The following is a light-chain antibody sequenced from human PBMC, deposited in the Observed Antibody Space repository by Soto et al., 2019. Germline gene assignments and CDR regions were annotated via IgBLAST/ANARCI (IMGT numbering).Light chain of an antibody. J-gene: IGKJ2*01. CDR1: QSLLHSNGHNF. Sequence: DIVMTQSRLSLPVTPGEPASISCRSSQSLLHSNGHNFLDWYVQKPGQSPQLLIHLGSDRASGVPDRFSGSGSGTEFTLKISRVEAEDVGVYYCMQALQTVPYTFGQGTKLEIK. CDR2: LGS. V-gene: IGKV2-28*01. CDR3: MQALQTVPYT.